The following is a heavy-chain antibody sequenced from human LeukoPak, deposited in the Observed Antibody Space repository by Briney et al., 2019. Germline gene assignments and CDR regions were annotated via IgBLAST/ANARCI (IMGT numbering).Heavy chain of an antibody. Sequence: PSETLSLTCTVSGGSMTGNYWSWLRQSPGKGLERIGYIYSSGSTNYNPSLKSRVTISIDTSKNQFSLRLSSVTAADAAVYYCARHKGFGVTFYYGMDVWGQGTTVTVSS. CDR1: GGSMTGNY. D-gene: IGHD3-16*01. V-gene: IGHV4-59*01. CDR2: IYSSGST. CDR3: ARHKGFGVTFYYGMDV. J-gene: IGHJ6*02.